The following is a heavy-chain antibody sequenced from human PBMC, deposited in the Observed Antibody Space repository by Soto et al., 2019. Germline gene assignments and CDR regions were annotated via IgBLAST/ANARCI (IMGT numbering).Heavy chain of an antibody. CDR1: GFSLSTSGVG. CDR2: IYWNDDK. J-gene: IGHJ5*02. D-gene: IGHD3-3*01. Sequence: QITLKESGPPLVKPTQTLTLTCTFSGFSLSTSGVGVGWIHQPPGKALEWLALIYWNDDKRYSPSLKSRLTITKDTSKNQVVLTMTNMDPVDTATYYCAHITPYYDFWSGYGWFDPWGQGTLVTVSS. CDR3: AHITPYYDFWSGYGWFDP. V-gene: IGHV2-5*01.